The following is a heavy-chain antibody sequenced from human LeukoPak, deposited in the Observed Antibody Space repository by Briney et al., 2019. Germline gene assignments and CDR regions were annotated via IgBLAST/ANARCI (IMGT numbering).Heavy chain of an antibody. Sequence: GSVKVSCKASGYTFTSYYMHWVRQAPGQGLEWMGIINPSGGSTSYAQKFQGRVTMTRDTSTSTVYMELSSLRSEDTAVYYCARSSTELVPAAPFDYWGQGTLVTVSS. CDR2: INPSGGST. V-gene: IGHV1-46*01. D-gene: IGHD2-2*01. CDR1: GYTFTSYY. J-gene: IGHJ4*02. CDR3: ARSSTELVPAAPFDY.